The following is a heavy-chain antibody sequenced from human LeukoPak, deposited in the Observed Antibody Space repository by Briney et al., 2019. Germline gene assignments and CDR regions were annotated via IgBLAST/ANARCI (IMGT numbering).Heavy chain of an antibody. J-gene: IGHJ2*01. Sequence: SQTLSLTCAISGDSVSSHTAAWNWIRLSPSRGLEWLGRTYYRSKWFNDYAVSVKSRITINPDTSKNQFSLHLNSMTPEDTAVYYCARELSHWYFGLWGHGTLVTVSA. CDR1: GDSVSSHTAA. CDR3: ARELSHWYFGL. V-gene: IGHV6-1*01. CDR2: TYYRSKWFN.